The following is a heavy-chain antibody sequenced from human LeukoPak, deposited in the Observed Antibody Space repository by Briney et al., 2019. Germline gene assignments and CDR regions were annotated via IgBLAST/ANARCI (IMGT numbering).Heavy chain of an antibody. CDR3: AKNDDGSGRHTYYYYGMDV. V-gene: IGHV3-23*01. CDR1: GFTFSSYA. D-gene: IGHD3-10*01. Sequence: GGSLRLSCAASGFTFSSYAMSWVRQAPGKGLEWVSAISRRGGSTYYADSVKGRFTISRDNSKNTLYLQMNSLRAEDTAVYYCAKNDDGSGRHTYYYYGMDVWGRGTTVTVS. CDR2: ISRRGGST. J-gene: IGHJ6*02.